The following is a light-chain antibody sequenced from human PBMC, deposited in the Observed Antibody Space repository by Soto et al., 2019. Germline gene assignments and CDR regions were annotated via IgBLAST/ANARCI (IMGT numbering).Light chain of an antibody. J-gene: IGLJ2*01. CDR1: ITDVGSSNY. V-gene: IGLV2-14*01. CDR3: SSYTTTSTWV. Sequence: QLVLTQPASVSGSPGQSITISCTGTITDVGSSNYVSWYKQHPGKAPTLMIYDVSNRPSGVSNRFSGSKSGNTASLTISGLQAEDEADYYCSSYTTTSTWVFGGGTKLTVL. CDR2: DVS.